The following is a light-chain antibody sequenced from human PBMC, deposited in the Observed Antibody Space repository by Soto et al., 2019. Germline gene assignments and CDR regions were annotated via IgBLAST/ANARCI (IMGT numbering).Light chain of an antibody. Sequence: QSVLTQPPSVSGAPGQRVTISCTGSSSNIGAGYDVHWYQQLPGTVPKLLIYGNSNRPSGVPDRFSGSKSGTSASLAITGLQAEDGADYYCQSYDSSLSGVFGGGTKVTVL. CDR2: GNS. CDR1: SSNIGAGYD. J-gene: IGLJ3*02. CDR3: QSYDSSLSGV. V-gene: IGLV1-40*01.